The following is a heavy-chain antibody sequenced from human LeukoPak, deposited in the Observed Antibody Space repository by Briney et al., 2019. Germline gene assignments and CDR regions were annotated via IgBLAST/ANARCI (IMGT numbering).Heavy chain of an antibody. Sequence: ASVKVSCKASGCTFTSYGISWVRQAPGQGLEWMGWISAYNGNTNYAQKLQGRVTMTTDTSTSTAYMELRSLRSDDTAVYYCARDRGSSGWSLGDYYYYYGMDVWGQGTTVTVSS. CDR3: ARDRGSSGWSLGDYYYYYGMDV. CDR2: ISAYNGNT. CDR1: GCTFTSYG. V-gene: IGHV1-18*01. D-gene: IGHD6-19*01. J-gene: IGHJ6*02.